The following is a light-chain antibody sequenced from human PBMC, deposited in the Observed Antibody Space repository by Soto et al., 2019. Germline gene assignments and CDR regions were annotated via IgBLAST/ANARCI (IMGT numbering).Light chain of an antibody. J-gene: IGKJ1*01. CDR3: QQYGRSPPT. CDR1: QSVSDNY. Sequence: EIVLTQSPGTLSLSPGERATLSCRASQSVSDNYLAWYQQKPGQAPRLLIYVASSRATGIPDRLSGSGSGTDFTLTITRLEPEDFAVYYCQQYGRSPPTFGQGTKVDIK. V-gene: IGKV3-20*01. CDR2: VAS.